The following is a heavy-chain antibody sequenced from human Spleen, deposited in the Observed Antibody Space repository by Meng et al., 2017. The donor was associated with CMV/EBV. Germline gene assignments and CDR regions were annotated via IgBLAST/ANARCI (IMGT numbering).Heavy chain of an antibody. CDR3: ARGGGGWEELQYDY. CDR2: ISSSGSTI. J-gene: IGHJ4*02. Sequence: GESLKISCAASGFTFSSYEMNWVRQAPGKGLEWVSYISSSGSTISYADSVKGRFTISRDSAKNSPYLQMNSLRAEDTAVYYCARGGGGWEELQYDYWGQGTLVTVSS. CDR1: GFTFSSYE. D-gene: IGHD1-26*01. V-gene: IGHV3-48*03.